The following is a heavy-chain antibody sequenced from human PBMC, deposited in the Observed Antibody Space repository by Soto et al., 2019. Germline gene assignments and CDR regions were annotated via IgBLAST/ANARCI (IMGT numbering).Heavy chain of an antibody. CDR2: IWYDGSNK. V-gene: IGHV3-33*06. Sequence: GGSLRLSCAASGFTFSSYGMHWVRQAPGKGLEWVAVIWYDGSNKYYADSVKGRFTISRDNSKNTLYLQMNSLRAEDTAVYYCAKDQRWVGSYSGDYTTVDYWGQGTLGTVSS. CDR1: GFTFSSYG. CDR3: AKDQRWVGSYSGDYTTVDY. J-gene: IGHJ4*02. D-gene: IGHD3-10*01.